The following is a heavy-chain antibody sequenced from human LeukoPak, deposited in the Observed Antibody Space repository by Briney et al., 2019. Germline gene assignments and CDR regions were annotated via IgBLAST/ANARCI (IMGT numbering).Heavy chain of an antibody. V-gene: IGHV3-33*06. CDR3: AKDAQRGFDFSNSLES. J-gene: IGHJ4*02. CDR2: TWYDGTDK. Sequence: GGTLRLSCATSGFTFSHYGMHWVRQAPGKGLEWVAVTWYDGTDKYYGDSVKGRFTISRDNSTNTVYLRMNSLRVEDTAVYYCAKDAQRGFDFSNSLESWGQGTLVTVSS. D-gene: IGHD4-11*01. CDR1: GFTFSHYG.